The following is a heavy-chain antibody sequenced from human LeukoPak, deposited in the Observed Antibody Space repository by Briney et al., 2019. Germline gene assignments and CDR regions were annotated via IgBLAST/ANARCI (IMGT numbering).Heavy chain of an antibody. D-gene: IGHD6-19*01. J-gene: IGHJ4*02. CDR2: ISHDGNNK. V-gene: IGHV3-30-3*01. Sequence: PGGSLRLSCAASAFXYNDYAMHWVRQAPGKGLEWVTVISHDGNNKYYADSAKGRFTISRDNSKNTLYLQMNSLRAEDTAVYYCARARGSGLTLFDYWGQGTLVTVSS. CDR1: AFXYNDYA. CDR3: ARARGSGLTLFDY.